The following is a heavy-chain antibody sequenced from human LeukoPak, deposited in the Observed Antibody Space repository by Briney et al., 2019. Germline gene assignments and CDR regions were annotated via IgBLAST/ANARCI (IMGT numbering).Heavy chain of an antibody. CDR2: IYYSGSP. CDR3: ARDLPAARDAFDI. CDR1: GGSISSKIYY. D-gene: IGHD2-2*01. Sequence: SETLSLTCAVFGGSISSKIYYWGWIRQSPGKGLEWIGSIYYSGSPYYNPSLKSRVTISVDTSKNQLSLNLSSVTAADTAVYYCARDLPAARDAFDIWGQGTMVTVSS. V-gene: IGHV4-39*07. J-gene: IGHJ3*02.